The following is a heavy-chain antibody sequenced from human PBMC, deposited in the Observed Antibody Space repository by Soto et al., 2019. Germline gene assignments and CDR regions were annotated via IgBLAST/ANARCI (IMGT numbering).Heavy chain of an antibody. J-gene: IGHJ4*02. CDR3: ARQRYDSDSGPNFQYYFDS. CDR1: GYSFAGYW. D-gene: IGHD3-22*01. Sequence: GESLKISCQSSGYSFAGYWITWMRQMPGKGLEWMGRMDPCGSQTYYSPAFRGHVTISAAKSITTVFLQWSSLRASDTAMYYCARQRYDSDSGPNFQYYFDSWGQGTLVTVSS. V-gene: IGHV5-10-1*01. CDR2: MDPCGSQT.